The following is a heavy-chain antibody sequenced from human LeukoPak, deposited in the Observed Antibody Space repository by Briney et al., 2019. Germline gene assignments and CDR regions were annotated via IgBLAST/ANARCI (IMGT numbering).Heavy chain of an antibody. CDR1: GFTVSSNY. CDR3: ASSRGHDAFDI. J-gene: IGHJ3*02. V-gene: IGHV3-66*01. Sequence: GGSLRLSCAASGFTVSSNYMSWVRQAPGKGLEWVSVIYSGGSTYYADSVKGRFTISRGNSKNTLYLQMNSLRAEDTAVYYCASSRGHDAFDIWGQGTMVTVSS. D-gene: IGHD2-2*01. CDR2: IYSGGST.